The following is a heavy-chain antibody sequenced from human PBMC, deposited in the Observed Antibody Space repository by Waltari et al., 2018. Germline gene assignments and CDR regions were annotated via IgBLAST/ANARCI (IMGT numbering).Heavy chain of an antibody. D-gene: IGHD3-16*02. CDR3: AKVAGRSYQHYGMDV. J-gene: IGHJ6*02. V-gene: IGHV3-9*01. CDR1: GFTFDDYG. Sequence: EVQVVESGGGLAQPGRSLRLSCTASGFTFDDYGMHWVRQVPGKGLGWVSGISWNRERTGYADSGKGRFIISRDNTKNSLYLQINGLRAEDTALYYCAKVAGRSYQHYGMDVWGQGTAVTVSS. CDR2: ISWNRERT.